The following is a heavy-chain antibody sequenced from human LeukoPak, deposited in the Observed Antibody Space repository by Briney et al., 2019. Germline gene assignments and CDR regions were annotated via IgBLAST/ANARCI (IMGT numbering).Heavy chain of an antibody. Sequence: SETLSLTCTVSGGSISTYYWSWIRRPPGRGLEWIGYIYYSGITNYNPSLESRLTISVDKSKIQFSLKLSSVTAADTAVYYCARDRGYSGSYHLDYWGQGTLVTVSS. CDR3: ARDRGYSGSYHLDY. CDR1: GGSISTYY. J-gene: IGHJ4*02. V-gene: IGHV4-59*01. CDR2: IYYSGIT. D-gene: IGHD1-26*01.